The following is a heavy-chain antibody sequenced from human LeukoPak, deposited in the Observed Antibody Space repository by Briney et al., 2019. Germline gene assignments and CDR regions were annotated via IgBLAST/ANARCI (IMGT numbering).Heavy chain of an antibody. CDR2: IYYSGST. V-gene: IGHV4-59*01. CDR3: ARSVEMAAMPFDY. Sequence: SETLSLTCTVSGGSISSYYWSWIRQPPGKGLEWIGYIYYSGSTNYNPSLKSRVTISVDTSKNQFSLRLSSVTAADTAVYYCARSVEMAAMPFDYWGQGTLVTVSS. J-gene: IGHJ4*02. CDR1: GGSISSYY. D-gene: IGHD5-24*01.